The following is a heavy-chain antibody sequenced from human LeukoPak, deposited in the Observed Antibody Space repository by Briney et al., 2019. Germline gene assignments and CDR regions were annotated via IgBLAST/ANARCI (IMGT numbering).Heavy chain of an antibody. CDR2: ISGSGGST. D-gene: IGHD3-9*01. J-gene: IGHJ4*02. CDR3: ARSVNSTKFISGKPFDL. V-gene: IGHV3-23*01. Sequence: PGGSLRLSCAASGFTFSSNAMSWVRQAPGTGLEWVSDISGSGGSTYYADSVKGRFTISRDNSKNTLFLEMDSLTGEDAAVYYCARSVNSTKFISGKPFDLWGQGTLVTVPS. CDR1: GFTFSSNA.